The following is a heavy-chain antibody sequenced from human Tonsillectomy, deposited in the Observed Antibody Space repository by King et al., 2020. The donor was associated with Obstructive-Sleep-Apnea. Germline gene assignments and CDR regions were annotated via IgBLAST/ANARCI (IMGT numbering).Heavy chain of an antibody. D-gene: IGHD3-10*01. CDR1: VCSISRYY. V-gene: IGHV4-59*01. CDR3: ARSESLWPHFDY. Sequence: VQLQESGPGLVKPSETLSLTCTVSVCSISRYYWSWIRQPPGKGLEWIGYIDYTWSTNYNPSLKSRVTISVDTSKNQFSLNLTSVTAADTAVYYCARSESLWPHFDYWGQGTLVTVSS. CDR2: IDYTWST. J-gene: IGHJ4*02.